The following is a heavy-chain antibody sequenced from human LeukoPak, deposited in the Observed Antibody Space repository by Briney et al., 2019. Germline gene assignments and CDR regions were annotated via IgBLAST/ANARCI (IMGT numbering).Heavy chain of an antibody. CDR3: VRGADWSGYMTPSVDV. CDR1: GFPFSAYW. V-gene: IGHV3-74*01. CDR2: INNDGSNT. D-gene: IGHD3-3*01. J-gene: IGHJ6*04. Sequence: GGSLRLSCAASGFPFSAYWMHWVRQAPGKGLVWISHINNDGSNTTYADSVKGRLTVSRDNAKSTVNLQLNSLRVEDTAVNYCVRGADWSGYMTPSVDVWGKGTTVTVSS.